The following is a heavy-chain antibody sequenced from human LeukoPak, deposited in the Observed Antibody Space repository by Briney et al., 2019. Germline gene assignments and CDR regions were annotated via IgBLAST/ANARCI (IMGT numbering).Heavy chain of an antibody. V-gene: IGHV4-34*01. CDR2: INHSGST. D-gene: IGHD3-16*02. Sequence: SETLSLTCAVYGGSFSGYYWSWIRQPPGKGLEWIGEINHSGSTNYNPSLKSRVTISVDTSKNQFPLKLSSVTAADTAVYYCARGSRYDYVWGSYRYSSWFDPWGQGTLVTVSS. CDR1: GGSFSGYY. CDR3: ARGSRYDYVWGSYRYSSWFDP. J-gene: IGHJ5*02.